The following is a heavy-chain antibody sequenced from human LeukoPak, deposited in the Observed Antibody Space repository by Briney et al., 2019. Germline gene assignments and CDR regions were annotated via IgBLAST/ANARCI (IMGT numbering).Heavy chain of an antibody. CDR2: IYTGGTT. V-gene: IGHV4-4*07. CDR3: ARGSSAVAGAFDY. D-gene: IGHD6-19*01. Sequence: ASETLSLTCTLPGASISNYYWSWIPQPAAKGREWIGRIYTGGTTNYNLSLKIRVTMSVDTSKNQFSLKLSSVTAADTGVYYCARGSSAVAGAFDYWGQGTLVTVSS. CDR1: GASISNYY. J-gene: IGHJ4*02.